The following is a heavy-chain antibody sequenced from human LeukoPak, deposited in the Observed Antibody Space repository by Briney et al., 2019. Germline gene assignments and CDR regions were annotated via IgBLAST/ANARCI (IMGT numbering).Heavy chain of an antibody. D-gene: IGHD6-19*01. CDR1: GYTFTSYG. CDR3: ARDLIGIAVASGKPYYFDY. CDR2: ISAYNGNT. J-gene: IGHJ4*02. Sequence: ASXKVSCKASGYTFTSYGISWVRQAPGQGSEGMGWISAYNGNTNYAQKLQGRVTITTDTSTSTAYMEVRSLRSDDTAVYYCARDLIGIAVASGKPYYFDYWGQGTLVTVSS. V-gene: IGHV1-18*01.